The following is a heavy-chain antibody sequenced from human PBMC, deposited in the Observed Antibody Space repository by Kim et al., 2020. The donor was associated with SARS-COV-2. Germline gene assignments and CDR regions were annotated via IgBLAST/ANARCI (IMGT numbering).Heavy chain of an antibody. J-gene: IGHJ4*02. D-gene: IGHD6-13*01. CDR3: ARDNSPTIAAAGTDLDY. CDR2: TYYRSKWYN. V-gene: IGHV6-1*01. Sequence: SQTLSLTCAISGDSVSSNSAAWNWIRQSPSRGLEWLGRTYYRSKWYNDYAVSVKSRITINPDTSKNQFSLQLNSVTPEDTAVYYCARDNSPTIAAAGTDLDYWGQGTLVTVSS. CDR1: GDSVSSNSAA.